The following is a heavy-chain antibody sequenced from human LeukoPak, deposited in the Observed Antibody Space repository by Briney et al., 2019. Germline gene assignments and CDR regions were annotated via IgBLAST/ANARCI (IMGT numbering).Heavy chain of an antibody. Sequence: AASVKVSCKASGGTFSSYAISWVRQAPGQGLEWMGRIIPILGIANYAQKFQGRVTITADKSTSTAYMELSSLRSEDTAVYYCARMDYGDFRYWGQGTLVTVSS. CDR3: ARMDYGDFRY. J-gene: IGHJ4*02. D-gene: IGHD4-17*01. CDR1: GGTFSSYA. V-gene: IGHV1-69*04. CDR2: IIPILGIA.